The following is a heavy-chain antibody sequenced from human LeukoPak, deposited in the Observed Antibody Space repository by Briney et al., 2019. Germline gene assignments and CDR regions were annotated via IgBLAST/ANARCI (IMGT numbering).Heavy chain of an antibody. Sequence: ASVKVSCKASGYTFTSYAMHWVRQAPGQRLEWMGWINAGNGNTKYLQKFQGRVTITRDTSASTAYMELSSLRSEDTAVYYCARVGAVAGSPFDYWGQGTLVTVSS. CDR2: INAGNGNT. CDR3: ARVGAVAGSPFDY. CDR1: GYTFTSYA. D-gene: IGHD6-19*01. V-gene: IGHV1-3*01. J-gene: IGHJ4*02.